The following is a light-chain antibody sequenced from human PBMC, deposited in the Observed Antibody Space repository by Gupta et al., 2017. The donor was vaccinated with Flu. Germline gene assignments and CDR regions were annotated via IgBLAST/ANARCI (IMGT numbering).Light chain of an antibody. J-gene: IGLJ3*02. CDR3: CSYAGSYIWV. CDR2: DVS. V-gene: IGLV2-11*01. CDR1: SSDVGVYNY. Sequence: QSALTQPRSVSGSPGQSVTISCTGTSSDVGVYNYVSWYQQHPGKAPKLVIYDVSKRPSGVPDRFSGSKSGNTASLTISGLQAEDESDYYCCSYAGSYIWVFGGGTKLTVL.